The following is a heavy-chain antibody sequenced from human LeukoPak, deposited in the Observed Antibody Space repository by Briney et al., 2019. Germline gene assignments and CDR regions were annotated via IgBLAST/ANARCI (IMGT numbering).Heavy chain of an antibody. J-gene: IGHJ3*02. Sequence: PGGSLRLSCAASGFTFDDYTMHWVRQAPGKGLEWVSLISWDGGSTYYADSVKGRFTISRDNSKNSLYLQMNSLRTEDTALYYCAKPFTGFWSGAPHHAFDIWGQGTLVTVSS. V-gene: IGHV3-43*01. CDR1: GFTFDDYT. D-gene: IGHD3-3*01. CDR3: AKPFTGFWSGAPHHAFDI. CDR2: ISWDGGST.